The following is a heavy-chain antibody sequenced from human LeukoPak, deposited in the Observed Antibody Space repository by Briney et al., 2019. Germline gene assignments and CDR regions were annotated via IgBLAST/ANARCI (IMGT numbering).Heavy chain of an antibody. CDR1: GFTFRNYA. CDR2: IHGDASDT. D-gene: IGHD3-3*01. J-gene: IGHJ5*02. Sequence: GGSLRLSCAASGFTFRNYAMSWVRQAPGKGLEWVSIIHGDASDTFYAESVTDRSTISRANSKTTLYLQMNRLTAEDTAVYSCATGGIFGVAIDHWGQGTLVTVSS. CDR3: ATGGIFGVAIDH. V-gene: IGHV3-23*01.